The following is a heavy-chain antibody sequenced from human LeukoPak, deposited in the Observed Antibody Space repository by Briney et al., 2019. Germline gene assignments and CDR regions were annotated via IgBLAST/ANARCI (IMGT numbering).Heavy chain of an antibody. D-gene: IGHD3-22*01. Sequence: GASVKVSCKASGYTFTGYYMHWVRQAPGQGLEWMGRINPNSGGTNYAQKFQGRVTMTRDTSISTAYMELSRLRSDDTAVYYCARQYYYDSSGYYYGGLNWFDPWGQGTLVTVSS. CDR1: GYTFTGYY. V-gene: IGHV1-2*06. CDR2: INPNSGGT. J-gene: IGHJ5*02. CDR3: ARQYYYDSSGYYYGGLNWFDP.